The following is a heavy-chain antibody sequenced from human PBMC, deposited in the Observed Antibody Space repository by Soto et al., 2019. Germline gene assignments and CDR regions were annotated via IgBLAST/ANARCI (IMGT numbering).Heavy chain of an antibody. CDR3: ARRPPVGSGRKYGMDV. CDR1: GYSFTSYW. Sequence: GESLKISCKGSGYSFTSYWIGWVRQMPGKGLEWMGIIYPGDSDTRYSPSFQGQVTISADKSISTAYLQWSSLKASDTAMYYCARRPPVGSGRKYGMDVWGQGPTVTVSS. D-gene: IGHD2-15*01. J-gene: IGHJ6*02. V-gene: IGHV5-51*01. CDR2: IYPGDSDT.